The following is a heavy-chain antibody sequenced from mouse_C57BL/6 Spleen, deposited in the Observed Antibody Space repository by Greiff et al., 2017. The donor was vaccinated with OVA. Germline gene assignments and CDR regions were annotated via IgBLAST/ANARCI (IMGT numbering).Heavy chain of an antibody. CDR1: GYTFTSYW. CDR3: ARSTTVVAHWYFDV. J-gene: IGHJ1*03. V-gene: IGHV1-72*01. CDR2: IDPNSGGT. Sequence: QVQLQQPGAELVKPGASVKLSCKASGYTFTSYWMHWVKQRPGRGLEWIGRIDPNSGGTKYNEKFKSKATLTVDKPASTAYMQLSSLTSEYSAVYYCARSTTVVAHWYFDVWGTGTTVTVSS. D-gene: IGHD1-1*01.